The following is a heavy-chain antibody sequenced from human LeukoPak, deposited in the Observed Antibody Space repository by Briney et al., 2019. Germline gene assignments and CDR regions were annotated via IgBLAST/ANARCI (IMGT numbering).Heavy chain of an antibody. D-gene: IGHD2-15*01. CDR1: GGSFSGYY. J-gene: IGHJ4*02. Sequence: SETLSLTCAVYGGSFSGYYWSWIRQPPGKGLEWIGEINHSGSTNYNPSLKSRVTISVDTSKNQFSLKLSSVTAADTAVYYCARHREYCSGGSCFDYWGQGTLVTVSS. V-gene: IGHV4-34*01. CDR3: ARHREYCSGGSCFDY. CDR2: INHSGST.